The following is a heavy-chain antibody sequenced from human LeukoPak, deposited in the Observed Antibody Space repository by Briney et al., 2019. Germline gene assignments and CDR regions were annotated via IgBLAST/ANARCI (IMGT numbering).Heavy chain of an antibody. D-gene: IGHD6-13*01. CDR1: GYTFTSYG. CDR3: ARGQQQLRKGGFDY. Sequence: ASVKVSCTASGYTFTSYGISWVRQAPGQGVEWMGWISAYNGNTNYAQKLQGRVTMTTDTSTSTAYMELRSLRSDDTAVYYCARGQQQLRKGGFDYWGQGTLVTVSS. CDR2: ISAYNGNT. J-gene: IGHJ4*02. V-gene: IGHV1-18*01.